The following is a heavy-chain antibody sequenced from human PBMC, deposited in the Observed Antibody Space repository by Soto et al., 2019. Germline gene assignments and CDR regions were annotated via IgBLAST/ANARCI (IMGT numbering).Heavy chain of an antibody. CDR3: ARGYSYGYHYYYGMDV. Sequence: SETLSLTCAVSGGSIGSGGYSWSWIRQPPGKGLEWIGYIYHSGSTYYNPSLKSRVTISVDRSKNQFSLKLSSVTAADTAVYYCARGYSYGYHYYYGMDVWGQGTTVTAP. CDR1: GGSIGSGGYS. J-gene: IGHJ6*02. D-gene: IGHD5-18*01. CDR2: IYHSGST. V-gene: IGHV4-30-2*01.